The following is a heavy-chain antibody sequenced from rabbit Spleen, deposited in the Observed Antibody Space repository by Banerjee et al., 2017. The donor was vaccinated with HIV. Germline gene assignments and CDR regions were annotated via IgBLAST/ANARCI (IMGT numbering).Heavy chain of an antibody. CDR3: ARYAGSSGYPYSFDF. CDR1: GFSFSNYG. D-gene: IGHD8-1*01. J-gene: IGHJ4*01. CDR2: IYPDYGSI. V-gene: IGHV1S47*01. Sequence: QEQLVESGGGLVTLGGSLKLTCKASGFSFSNYGISWVRQAPGKGLEWIAYIYPDYGSIDYASWVNGRFTISLDNAQNTVTLQLNSLTAADTATYFCARYAGSSGYPYSFDFWGPGTLVTVS.